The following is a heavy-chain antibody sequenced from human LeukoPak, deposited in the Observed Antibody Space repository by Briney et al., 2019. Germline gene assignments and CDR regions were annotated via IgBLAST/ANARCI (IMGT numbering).Heavy chain of an antibody. CDR1: GFTFSSYE. Sequence: PGGSLRLSCAASGFTFSSYEMNWVRQAPGKGLEWVSYISSSGSTIYYADSVKGRFTISRDNAKNSLYLQMNSLRAEDTAVYYCARGSRELLWFGELEGNDYWGQGTLVTVSS. CDR3: ARGSRELLWFGELEGNDY. CDR2: ISSSGSTI. J-gene: IGHJ4*02. D-gene: IGHD3-10*01. V-gene: IGHV3-48*03.